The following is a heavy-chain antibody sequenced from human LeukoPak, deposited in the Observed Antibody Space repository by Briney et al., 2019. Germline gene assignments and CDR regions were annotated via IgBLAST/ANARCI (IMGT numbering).Heavy chain of an antibody. V-gene: IGHV4-39*07. CDR2: IYYSGST. J-gene: IGHJ4*02. D-gene: IGHD5-24*01. CDR3: AREGDGYSSFDY. Sequence: PSETLSLTCTVSGGSISSSSYYWGWIRQPPGEGLEWIGSIYYSGSTYYNPSLKSRVTISVDTSKNQFSLKLSSVTAADTAVYYCAREGDGYSSFDYWGQGTLVTVSS. CDR1: GGSISSSSYY.